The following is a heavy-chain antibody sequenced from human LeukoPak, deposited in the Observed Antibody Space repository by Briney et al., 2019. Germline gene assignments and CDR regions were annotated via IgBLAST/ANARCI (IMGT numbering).Heavy chain of an antibody. Sequence: ASVKVSCKVSGYTLTELSMHWVRQAPGKGLEWMGGFDPEDGETIYAQKFQGRVTMTRDTSTSTVYMELSSLRSEDTAVYYCARFSPGGGDYFDYWGQGTLVTVSS. D-gene: IGHD2-15*01. V-gene: IGHV1-24*01. CDR1: GYTLTELS. J-gene: IGHJ4*02. CDR3: ARFSPGGGDYFDY. CDR2: FDPEDGET.